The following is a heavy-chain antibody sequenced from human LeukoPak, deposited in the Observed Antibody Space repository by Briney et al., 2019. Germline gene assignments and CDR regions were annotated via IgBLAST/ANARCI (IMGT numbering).Heavy chain of an antibody. CDR3: ARQTFGALYFDS. D-gene: IGHD3-10*01. Sequence: SETLSLTCVVSGGSISRGSYYWNWIRQPAGKGLEWMGRIYNSGSTNYNPSLKSRVTISADMSRNQLSLQLTSVTAADTAMYYCARQTFGALYFDSWGQGALVIVSS. CDR2: IYNSGST. CDR1: GGSISRGSYY. V-gene: IGHV4-61*02. J-gene: IGHJ4*02.